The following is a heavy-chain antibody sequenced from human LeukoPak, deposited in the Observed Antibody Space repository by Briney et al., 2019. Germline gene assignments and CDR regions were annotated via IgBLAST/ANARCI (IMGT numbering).Heavy chain of an antibody. V-gene: IGHV3-9*01. CDR1: GFTFDDYA. J-gene: IGHJ3*02. D-gene: IGHD5-24*01. CDR2: ISWNSGSI. CDR3: AKGGWLQLGPDAFDI. Sequence: GRSLRLSCAASGFTFDDYAMHWVRQAPGKGLEWVSGISWNSGSIGYADSVKGRFTISRDNAKNSLYLQMNSLRAEDTALYYCAKGGWLQLGPDAFDIWGQGTMVTVSS.